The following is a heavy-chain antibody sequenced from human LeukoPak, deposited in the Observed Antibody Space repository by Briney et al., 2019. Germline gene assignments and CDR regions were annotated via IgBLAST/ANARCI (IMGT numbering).Heavy chain of an antibody. CDR1: GDSISSSNW. CDR3: ARSHDHLWGNYPDY. D-gene: IGHD3-16*02. Sequence: SETLSLTCAVSGDSISSSNWWSWVRQPPGKGLEWIGEIYHSGSTNYNPSLKSRVTTSVDKSKNQFSLRLNSVTAADTAMYYCARSHDHLWGNYPDYWGQGTLVTVSS. V-gene: IGHV4-4*02. CDR2: IYHSGST. J-gene: IGHJ4*02.